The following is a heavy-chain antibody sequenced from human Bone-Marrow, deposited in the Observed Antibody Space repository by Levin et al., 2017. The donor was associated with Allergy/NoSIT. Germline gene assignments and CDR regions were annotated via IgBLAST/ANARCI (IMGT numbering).Heavy chain of an antibody. CDR3: GRAGSGSHWSLSHPDY. D-gene: IGHD3-10*01. CDR1: GYTFTTYY. Sequence: ASVKVSCKASGYTFTTYYVHWVRQAPGQGLEWMGIINPSGGSTNYAQKFQGRVTVTRDTSTSTVYMELSSLRSEDTAVYYCGRAGSGSHWSLSHPDYWGQGTLVTVSS. V-gene: IGHV1-46*01. CDR2: INPSGGST. J-gene: IGHJ4*02.